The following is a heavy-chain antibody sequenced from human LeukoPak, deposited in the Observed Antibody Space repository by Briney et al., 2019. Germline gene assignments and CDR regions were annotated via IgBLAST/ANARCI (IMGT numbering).Heavy chain of an antibody. CDR3: AGARNYYDSSGYYSESFDY. Sequence: SVKVSCKASGGTFSSYAISWVRQAPGQGLEWMGRIIPIFGTANYAQKFQGRVTITTDESTSTAYMELSSLRSEDTAVYYCAGARNYYDSSGYYSESFDYWGQGTLVTVSS. D-gene: IGHD3-22*01. CDR1: GGTFSSYA. CDR2: IIPIFGTA. V-gene: IGHV1-69*05. J-gene: IGHJ4*02.